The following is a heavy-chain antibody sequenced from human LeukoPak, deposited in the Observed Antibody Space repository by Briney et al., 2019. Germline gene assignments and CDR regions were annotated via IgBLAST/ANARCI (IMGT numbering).Heavy chain of an antibody. D-gene: IGHD3-9*01. J-gene: IGHJ4*02. CDR1: GFTFSSYA. V-gene: IGHV3-64D*06. CDR2: ISSNGGST. CDR3: VKAGNYDILTGYYNVPPFDY. Sequence: PGGSLRLSCSASGFTFSSYAMHRVRQAPGKGLEYVSAISSNGGSTYYADSVKGRFTISRDNSKNTLYLQMSSLRAEDTAVYYCVKAGNYDILTGYYNVPPFDYWGQGTLVTVSS.